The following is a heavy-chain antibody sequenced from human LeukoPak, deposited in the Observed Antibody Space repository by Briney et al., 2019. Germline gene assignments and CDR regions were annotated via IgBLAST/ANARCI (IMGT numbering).Heavy chain of an antibody. J-gene: IGHJ6*02. V-gene: IGHV1-69*13. CDR1: GGTSSSYA. CDR2: IIPIFGTA. CDR3: ARVIEQNYYYYGMDV. D-gene: IGHD3-16*02. Sequence: ASVKVSCKASGGTSSSYAISWVRQAPGQGLEWMGGIIPIFGTANYAQKFQGRVTITADESTSTAYMELSSLRSEDTAVYYCARVIEQNYYYYGMDVWGQGTTVTVSS.